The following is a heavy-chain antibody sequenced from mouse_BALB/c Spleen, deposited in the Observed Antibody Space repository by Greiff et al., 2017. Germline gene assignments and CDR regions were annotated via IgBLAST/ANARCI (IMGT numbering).Heavy chain of an antibody. J-gene: IGHJ3*01. Sequence: VMLVESGPGLVQPSQSLSITCTVSGFSLTSYGVHWVRQSPGKGLEWLGVIWSGGSTDYNAAFISRLSISKDNSKSQVFFKMNSLQANDTAIYYCARKGDYDAVFAYWGQGTLVTVSA. CDR2: IWSGGST. CDR1: GFSLTSYG. D-gene: IGHD2-4*01. CDR3: ARKGDYDAVFAY. V-gene: IGHV2-2*02.